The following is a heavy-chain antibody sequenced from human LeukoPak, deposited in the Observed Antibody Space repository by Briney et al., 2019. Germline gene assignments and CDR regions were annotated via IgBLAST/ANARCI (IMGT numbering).Heavy chain of an antibody. CDR1: GFTFSNYW. Sequence: GGSPRLSCAASGFTFSNYWMTWVRQAPGKGLEWVANIKQDGSHIYYVDSVRGRFTISRDNAKNSVYLQMNSLRVEDTAVYYCARIGYSSSSNDYWGQGTLVTVSS. V-gene: IGHV3-7*01. CDR2: IKQDGSHI. D-gene: IGHD6-6*01. CDR3: ARIGYSSSSNDY. J-gene: IGHJ4*02.